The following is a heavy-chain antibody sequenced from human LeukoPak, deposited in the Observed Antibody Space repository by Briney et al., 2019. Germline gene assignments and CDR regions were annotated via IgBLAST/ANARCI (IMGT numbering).Heavy chain of an antibody. V-gene: IGHV3-53*04. CDR1: GFTVSNSP. Sequence: GGSLRLTCAACGFTVSNSPINWVRQAPARGVEWVLVIYSGGNTFYADSVKGRSTLSRHNSDNTLYLQMSSLSAGDTAVYFCVRLMECGWFDPGGEGTVVTVFS. J-gene: IGHJ5*02. CDR3: VRLMECGWFDP. D-gene: IGHD3-3*01. CDR2: IYSGGNT.